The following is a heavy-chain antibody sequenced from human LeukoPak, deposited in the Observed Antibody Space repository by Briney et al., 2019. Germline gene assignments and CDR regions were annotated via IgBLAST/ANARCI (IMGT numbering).Heavy chain of an antibody. V-gene: IGHV3-48*03. CDR1: GFSFSTYD. Sequence: GGSLRLSCAASGFSFSTYDMNWVRQAPGKGLEWVSYISSSGGTTYYADFVNGRFTISRANAKNSLYLQMNSLRAEDTAAYYCARDRGGSSAYWYFDLWGRGTLVSVSS. J-gene: IGHJ2*01. CDR3: ARDRGGSSAYWYFDL. CDR2: ISSSGGTT. D-gene: IGHD3-16*01.